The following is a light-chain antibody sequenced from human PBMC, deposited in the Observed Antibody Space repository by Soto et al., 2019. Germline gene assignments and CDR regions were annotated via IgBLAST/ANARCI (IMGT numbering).Light chain of an antibody. Sequence: AIQMTQSPSSLSASVGDRVTITCRASQGIRNDLGWYQQKPGKAPKLLIYAASSLQSGVPSRFSGRGSGTDFPLTISSLQPEDFATYYCLQDYNYPRTFGQGTKVEIK. CDR1: QGIRND. J-gene: IGKJ1*01. CDR3: LQDYNYPRT. CDR2: AAS. V-gene: IGKV1-6*01.